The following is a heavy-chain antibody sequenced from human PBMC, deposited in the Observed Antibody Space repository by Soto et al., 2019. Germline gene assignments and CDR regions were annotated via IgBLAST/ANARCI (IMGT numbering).Heavy chain of an antibody. D-gene: IGHD6-13*01. J-gene: IGHJ4*02. V-gene: IGHV1-18*01. Sequence: QVQLVQSGAEVKKPGASVKVSCKASGYTFTSYGITWVRQAPGQGLEWMGWISAYNGNTNYAEKLQGRVTMTTDTSTSIGYMELRSLRSDVTAVYYCAGDAPTIAAQDDYWGQGTLVIVSS. CDR1: GYTFTSYG. CDR3: AGDAPTIAAQDDY. CDR2: ISAYNGNT.